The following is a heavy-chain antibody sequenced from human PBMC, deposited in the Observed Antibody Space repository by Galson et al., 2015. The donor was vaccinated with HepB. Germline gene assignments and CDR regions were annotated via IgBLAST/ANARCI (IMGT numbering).Heavy chain of an antibody. CDR2: IHYSGRT. CDR1: GGPISSGAYY. CDR3: VGGDEAAAMDV. J-gene: IGHJ6*04. V-gene: IGHV4-31*03. D-gene: IGHD6-13*01. Sequence: TLSLTCTVSGGPISSGAYYWSWIRQHAGKGLEWIGYIHYSGRTYYGPSLKSRVTMSVDTSKSQFALKLNSVTAADTAVYYCVGGDEAAAMDVWGKGTTVTVSP.